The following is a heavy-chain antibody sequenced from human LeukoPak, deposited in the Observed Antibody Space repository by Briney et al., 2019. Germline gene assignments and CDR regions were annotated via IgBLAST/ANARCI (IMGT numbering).Heavy chain of an antibody. Sequence: SETLSLTCTVSGGSISSYYWSWIRQSPGKGLEWIGYIYYSGSTNYNPSLKSRVTISVDTSKNQFSLKLSSVTAADTAVYYCASGPRYYDFDYWGQGTLVTVSS. CDR1: GGSISSYY. V-gene: IGHV4-59*01. D-gene: IGHD3-3*01. CDR2: IYYSGST. J-gene: IGHJ4*02. CDR3: ASGPRYYDFDY.